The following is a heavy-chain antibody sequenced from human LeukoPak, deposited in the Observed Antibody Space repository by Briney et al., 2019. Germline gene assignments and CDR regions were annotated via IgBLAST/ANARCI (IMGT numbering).Heavy chain of an antibody. Sequence: PGGSLRLSCAASGSIFRRYWMTWLRQAPGKGLEWVANIKQDGSEKNYLDSVRGRFTISRDDARNSLYLQMDSLRVEDTAVYYCARDKSIPNLDAFDIWGRGTMVTVSS. CDR2: IKQDGSEK. J-gene: IGHJ3*02. CDR3: ARDKSIPNLDAFDI. CDR1: GSIFRRYW. D-gene: IGHD1-14*01. V-gene: IGHV3-7*05.